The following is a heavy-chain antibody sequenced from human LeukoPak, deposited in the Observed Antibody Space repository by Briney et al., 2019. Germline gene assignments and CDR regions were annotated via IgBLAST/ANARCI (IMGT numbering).Heavy chain of an antibody. CDR2: IHTSWTT. J-gene: IGHJ5*02. V-gene: IGHV4-4*07. CDR1: GDSMSSYY. CDR3: ARGDYYDGGGRNWLDP. D-gene: IGHD3-16*01. Sequence: SETLSLTCTVSGDSMSSYYWNFIRQPAGKGLEWIGRIHTSWTTYYNPSLKSRITMSVDTPRSQFSLRMTSVTAADTAVYYCARGDYYDGGGRNWLDPWGQGTLVTVSS.